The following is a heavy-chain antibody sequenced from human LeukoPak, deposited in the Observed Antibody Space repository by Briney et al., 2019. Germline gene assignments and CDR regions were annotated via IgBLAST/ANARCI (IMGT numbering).Heavy chain of an antibody. CDR2: IYYSGST. Sequence: SETLSLNCTVSGGSISSYYWSWIRQPPGKGLEWIGYIYYSGSTNYNPSLKSRVTISVDTSKSQFSLKLSSVTAADTAVYYCARDRGYSDYWGQGTLVTVSS. J-gene: IGHJ4*02. V-gene: IGHV4-59*01. CDR3: ARDRGYSDY. CDR1: GGSISSYY.